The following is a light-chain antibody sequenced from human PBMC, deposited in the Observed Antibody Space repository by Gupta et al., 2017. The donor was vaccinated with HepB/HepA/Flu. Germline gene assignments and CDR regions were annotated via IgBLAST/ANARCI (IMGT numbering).Light chain of an antibody. CDR3: QQSYSNPVT. V-gene: IGKV1-39*01. CDR2: AAS. Sequence: DIQMTQSPSSLSASVGDRVTITCRASQSIGDYLNWYQQKPGKAPNLLIYAASSLQSGVPSRFSGSGSGTDFTLTIRSLQPEDFVTYFCQQSYSNPVTFGPGTKVDVK. J-gene: IGKJ3*01. CDR1: QSIGDY.